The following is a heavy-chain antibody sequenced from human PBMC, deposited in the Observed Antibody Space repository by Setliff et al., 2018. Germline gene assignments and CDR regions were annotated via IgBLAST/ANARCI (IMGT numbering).Heavy chain of an antibody. CDR2: VYYSGLT. V-gene: IGHV4-59*12. CDR1: GGSISTYY. CDR3: TRAYSGSHDY. J-gene: IGHJ4*02. Sequence: SETLSLTCTVSGGSISTYYWSWIRQPPGKGLEFIGYVYYSGLTNYDPSLKSRVTMSVDKSRNQFSLRLTSVTAADTAIYYCTRAYSGSHDYWGQGTLVTVS. D-gene: IGHD1-26*01.